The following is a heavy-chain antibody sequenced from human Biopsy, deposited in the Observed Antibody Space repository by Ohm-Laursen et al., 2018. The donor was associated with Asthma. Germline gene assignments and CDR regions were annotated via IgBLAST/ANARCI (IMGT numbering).Heavy chain of an antibody. CDR2: ISVYNGNT. V-gene: IGHV1-18*01. CDR1: GYTFNSAG. Sequence: GSSVTVSCKTSGYTFNSAGFTWVRQAPGQGLEWMGWISVYNGNTKVAQKLQDRVTMITDTSTSTAYMELRSLRSDDTAVYFCARAVDYSHYYGIDVWGQGTTVTVS. J-gene: IGHJ6*02. D-gene: IGHD3-10*01. CDR3: ARAVDYSHYYGIDV.